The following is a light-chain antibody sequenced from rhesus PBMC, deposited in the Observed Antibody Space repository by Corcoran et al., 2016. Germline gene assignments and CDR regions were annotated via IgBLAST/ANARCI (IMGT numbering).Light chain of an antibody. CDR2: AAS. CDR3: QQDYNTPWT. Sequence: DIQMTQSPSALSASVGDRVTISCRASQNIYNNLAWYQQKPGKAPKLLIFAASSLRTGVSSRFSGSGSGTDFTLTITSLQPEDVATYYCQQDYNTPWTFGQGTKVEIK. V-gene: IGKV1-94*01. J-gene: IGKJ1*01. CDR1: QNIYNN.